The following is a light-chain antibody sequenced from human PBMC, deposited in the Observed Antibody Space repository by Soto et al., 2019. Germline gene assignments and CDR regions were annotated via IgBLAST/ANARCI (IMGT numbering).Light chain of an antibody. CDR1: SSDVGGYNY. V-gene: IGLV2-14*01. CDR2: EVT. CDR3: SSYTRSSRPV. Sequence: QSAPTQPASVSGSPGQSITISCTGTSSDVGGYNYVSWYQQHPGKAPKLIIYEVTNRPSGVSSRFSGSKSGDTASLTISGLQAEDEADYYCSSYTRSSRPVFGVGTKLTVL. J-gene: IGLJ3*02.